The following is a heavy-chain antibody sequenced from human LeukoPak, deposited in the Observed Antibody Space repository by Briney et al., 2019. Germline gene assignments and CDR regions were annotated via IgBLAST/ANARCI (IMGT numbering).Heavy chain of an antibody. J-gene: IGHJ3*02. D-gene: IGHD3-22*01. Sequence: PGGSLRLSCAASGITFSSYAMHWVRQAPGKGLEWVAVISYDGSNKYYADSVKGRFTISRDNSKNTPYLQMNSLRAEDTAVYYCARGRYYYDSSGTDAFDIWGQGTMVTVSS. CDR2: ISYDGSNK. V-gene: IGHV3-30-3*01. CDR3: ARGRYYYDSSGTDAFDI. CDR1: GITFSSYA.